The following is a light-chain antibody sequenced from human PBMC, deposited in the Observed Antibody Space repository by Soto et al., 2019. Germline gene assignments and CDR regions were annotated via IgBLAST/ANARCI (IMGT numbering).Light chain of an antibody. CDR1: RSLVHSDGNIY. CDR3: LQATHWPHT. Sequence: DVVLTQSPLSLSVTLGQPASISCGSSRSLVHSDGNIYLIWFQQRPGQSPRRLIYQVSNRDSGVPDRFSGSGSVTDFTLKISRVEAEDVRVYYCLQATHWPHTLGQGTNVDIK. V-gene: IGKV2-30*02. J-gene: IGKJ2*01. CDR2: QVS.